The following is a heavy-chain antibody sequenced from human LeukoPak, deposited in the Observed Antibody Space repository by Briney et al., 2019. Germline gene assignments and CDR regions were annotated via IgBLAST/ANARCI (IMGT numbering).Heavy chain of an antibody. CDR1: GDSITSGDTY. CDR2: IYTSGST. V-gene: IGHV4-61*02. J-gene: IGHJ4*02. Sequence: SETLSLTCSVSGDSITSGDTYWTWILQPAGRGLEWIGLIYTSGSTKYNPSLKSRITMSLDTSKNQISLQLNSVTAADTAVYYCAREYSHWGQGTLVTVSS. D-gene: IGHD5-12*01. CDR3: AREYSH.